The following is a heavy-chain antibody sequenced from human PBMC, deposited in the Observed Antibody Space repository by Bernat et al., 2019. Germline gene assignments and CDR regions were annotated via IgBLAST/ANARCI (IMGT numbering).Heavy chain of an antibody. CDR1: GFTFSSYA. CDR2: ISYDGSNK. Sequence: VQLLESGGGLVQPGGSLRLSCAASGFTFSSYAMHWVRQAPGKGLEWVAVISYDGSNKYYADSVKGRFTISRDNSKNTLYLQMNSLRAEDTAVYYCAREGNSNYDFWSGYSENYFDYWGQGTLVTVSS. D-gene: IGHD3-3*01. V-gene: IGHV3-30*01. J-gene: IGHJ4*02. CDR3: AREGNSNYDFWSGYSENYFDY.